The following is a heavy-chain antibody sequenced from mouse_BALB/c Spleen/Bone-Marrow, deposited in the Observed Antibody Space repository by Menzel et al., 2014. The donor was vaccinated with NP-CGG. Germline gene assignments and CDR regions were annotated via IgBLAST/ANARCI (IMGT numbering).Heavy chain of an antibody. CDR1: GYTFTSYW. J-gene: IGHJ3*01. CDR2: IDPSDSYT. Sequence: VQLQQSGAELVKPGASVKMSCKASGYTFTSYWMHWVKQRPGQGLEWIGVIDPSDSYTSYNQKFMGKATLTVDTSSSTAYMQLSSLTSEDSAVYYCTIYYRSFAYWGQGTLVTVSA. CDR3: TIYYRSFAY. V-gene: IGHV1S127*01. D-gene: IGHD2-14*01.